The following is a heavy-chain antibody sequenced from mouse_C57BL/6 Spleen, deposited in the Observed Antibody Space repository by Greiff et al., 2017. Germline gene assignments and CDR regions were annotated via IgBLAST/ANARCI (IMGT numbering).Heavy chain of an antibody. V-gene: IGHV1-59*01. Sequence: VQLQQPGAELVRPGTSVKLSCKASGYTFTSYWMHWVKQRPGQGLEWIGVIDPSDSYTNYNQKFKGKATLTVDTSSSTAYMQLSSLTSEDAAVXYCARRVYDGYYEGFAYWGQGTLVTVSA. CDR2: IDPSDSYT. J-gene: IGHJ3*01. D-gene: IGHD2-3*01. CDR3: ARRVYDGYYEGFAY. CDR1: GYTFTSYW.